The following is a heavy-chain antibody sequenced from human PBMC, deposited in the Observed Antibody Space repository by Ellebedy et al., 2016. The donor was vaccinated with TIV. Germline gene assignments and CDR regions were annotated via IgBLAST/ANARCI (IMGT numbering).Heavy chain of an antibody. V-gene: IGHV3-7*01. CDR2: IKPDGSGK. CDR1: GFTFSSYW. D-gene: IGHD3-3*01. CDR3: ARAVGGSGAY. Sequence: GESLKISXAASGFTFSSYWMHWVRQAPGKGLEWVANIKPDGSGKYYVDSVRGRFTISRDNAKNSLYLQMNSLRAEDTAVYYCARAVGGSGAYWGQGTLVTVPS. J-gene: IGHJ4*02.